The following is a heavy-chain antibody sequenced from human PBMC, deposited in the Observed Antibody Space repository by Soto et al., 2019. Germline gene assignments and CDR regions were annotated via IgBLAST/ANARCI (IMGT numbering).Heavy chain of an antibody. D-gene: IGHD3-3*01. CDR1: GGSISSGGYY. CDR2: IYYSGST. J-gene: IGHJ5*02. Sequence: NPSETLSLTCTVSGGSISSGGYYWSWTRQHPGKGLEWIGYIYYSGSTYYNPSLKSRVTISVDTSKNQFSLKLSSVTAADTAVYYCARGGTNYDFWSGPSGDTNWFDPWGQGTLVTVSS. CDR3: ARGGTNYDFWSGPSGDTNWFDP. V-gene: IGHV4-31*03.